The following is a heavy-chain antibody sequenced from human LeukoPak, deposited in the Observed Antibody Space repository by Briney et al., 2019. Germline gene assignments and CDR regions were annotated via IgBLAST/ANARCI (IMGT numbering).Heavy chain of an antibody. J-gene: IGHJ6*02. CDR2: IYYSGST. V-gene: IGHV4-59*08. Sequence: TASETLSLTCTVSGGSISSYYWSWIRQPPGKGLEWIGYIYYSGSTNYNPSLKSRVTISVDTSKNQFSLKLSSVTAADTAVYYCASSTGPWYYGMDVWGQGTTVTVSS. CDR3: ASSTGPWYYGMDV. D-gene: IGHD1-1*01. CDR1: GGSISSYY.